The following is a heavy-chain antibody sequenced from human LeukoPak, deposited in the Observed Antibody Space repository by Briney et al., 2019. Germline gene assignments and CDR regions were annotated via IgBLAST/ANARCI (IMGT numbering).Heavy chain of an antibody. CDR1: GGTFSSYA. D-gene: IGHD6-13*01. Sequence: SVKVCCTASGGTFSSYAISWVRQAQGQGLEWMGGIIPIFGTANYAQKFQGRVTITTDKSTSTAYMELSSLRSEDTAVYYCERELEQQLAYDYWGQGTLVTVSS. CDR3: ERELEQQLAYDY. J-gene: IGHJ4*02. V-gene: IGHV1-69*05. CDR2: IIPIFGTA.